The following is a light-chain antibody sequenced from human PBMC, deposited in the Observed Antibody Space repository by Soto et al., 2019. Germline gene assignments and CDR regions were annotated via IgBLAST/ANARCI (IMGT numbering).Light chain of an antibody. CDR1: QSLVYSDRNTY. CDR2: QVS. Sequence: DVVMTQSPLSLPVTLGQPASISCRSSQSLVYSDRNTYLNWFHQRPGQSPRRLIYQVSNRDSGVPDRFSGSGSGTDFTLKISRVEAEDVGVYYCMQGTHWLYTFGQGTKLEIK. V-gene: IGKV2-30*01. J-gene: IGKJ2*01. CDR3: MQGTHWLYT.